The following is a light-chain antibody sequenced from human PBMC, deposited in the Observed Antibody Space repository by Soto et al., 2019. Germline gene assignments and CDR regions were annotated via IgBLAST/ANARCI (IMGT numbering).Light chain of an antibody. CDR2: GAS. V-gene: IGKV3-15*01. Sequence: EIVMTQSPATLSVSPGERATLSCRASQSVGSNLAWYQQKPGQAPRLLIYGASTRATDIPARFSGSGSGTEFALTINSLQYEDFEVYFCQQFNVWHRTLGQGTKVDIK. J-gene: IGKJ1*01. CDR1: QSVGSN. CDR3: QQFNVWHRT.